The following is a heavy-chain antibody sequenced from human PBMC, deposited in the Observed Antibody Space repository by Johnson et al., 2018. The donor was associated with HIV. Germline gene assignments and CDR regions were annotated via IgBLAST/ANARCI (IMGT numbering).Heavy chain of an antibody. CDR3: AKDGSDIVVVPAAPDAFDI. D-gene: IGHD2-2*01. V-gene: IGHV3-23*01. J-gene: IGHJ3*02. Sequence: DSVKGRFTISRDNSKNTLYLQMNSLRAEDTAVYYCAKDGSDIVVVPAAPDAFDIWGQGTMVTVSS.